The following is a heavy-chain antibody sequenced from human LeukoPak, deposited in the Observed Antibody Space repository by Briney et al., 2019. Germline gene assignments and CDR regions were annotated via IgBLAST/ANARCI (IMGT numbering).Heavy chain of an antibody. CDR1: GGSISSGGHY. V-gene: IGHV4-31*03. CDR2: IYYSGTT. CDR3: ARSNYGSGSYHNS. Sequence: SETLSLTCTVSGGSISSGGHYWGWIRQHPGKGLEWIGYIYYSGTTYYNPSLQSRVTISVDTSKNQFSLKLSSVTAADTAVYYCARSNYGSGSYHNSWGQGTLVTVSS. J-gene: IGHJ4*02. D-gene: IGHD3-10*01.